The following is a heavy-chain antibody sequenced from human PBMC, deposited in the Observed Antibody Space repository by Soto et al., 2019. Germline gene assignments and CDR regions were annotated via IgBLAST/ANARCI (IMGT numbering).Heavy chain of an antibody. CDR3: ARGRMVRAGEGFDP. CDR2: ISAYNGNT. D-gene: IGHD3-10*01. CDR1: GGTFSSYA. V-gene: IGHV1-18*01. Sequence: ASVKVSCKASGGTFSSYAISWVRQAPGQGLEWMGWISAYNGNTNYAQKLQGRFTLTTDTSTRTPYLELRSLRSDDTAVYYCARGRMVRAGEGFDPWGQGTLVTVSS. J-gene: IGHJ5*02.